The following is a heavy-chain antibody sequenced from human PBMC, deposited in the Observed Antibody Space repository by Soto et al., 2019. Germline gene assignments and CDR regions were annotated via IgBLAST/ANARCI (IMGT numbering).Heavy chain of an antibody. CDR3: AKRPASIITFDY. D-gene: IGHD2-2*01. CDR2: ISGNGGST. Sequence: GGSVRLSCAASGFTFSSYGMSWVRQAPGKGLEWVSTISGNGGSTYYADSVKGRFTISRDNSKNMLFLQINSLRDDDSAVYYCAKRPASIITFDYWGQGTPVTVSS. CDR1: GFTFSSYG. V-gene: IGHV3-23*01. J-gene: IGHJ4*02.